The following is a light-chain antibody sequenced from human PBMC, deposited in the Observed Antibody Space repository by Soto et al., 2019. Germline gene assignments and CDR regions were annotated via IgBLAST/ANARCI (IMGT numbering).Light chain of an antibody. CDR3: CSYAGSYSYV. V-gene: IGLV2-11*01. Sequence: QSALTQPRSVSGSPGQSVTISCTATSSDVGGYNYVSWYQEQPGKAPKLMIYDVSKRPSGVPDRFSGSKSGNTASLTISGLQAEDEADYYCCSYAGSYSYVFGTGTKLTVL. J-gene: IGLJ1*01. CDR2: DVS. CDR1: SSDVGGYNY.